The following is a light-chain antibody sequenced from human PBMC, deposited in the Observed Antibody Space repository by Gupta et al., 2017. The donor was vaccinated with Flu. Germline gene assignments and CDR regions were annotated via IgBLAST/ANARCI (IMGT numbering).Light chain of an antibody. CDR2: ENS. J-gene: IGLJ3*02. Sequence: NISSSGSQSNIGNNVVSWYQQLPGTAPRLLIYENSKRPSGIPDRFSGSKFGPSATLVITGLQRGDEADYYCGTWSSTRSGPRLFGGGTKLTVL. V-gene: IGLV1-51*02. CDR1: QSNIGNNV. CDR3: GTWSSTRSGPRL.